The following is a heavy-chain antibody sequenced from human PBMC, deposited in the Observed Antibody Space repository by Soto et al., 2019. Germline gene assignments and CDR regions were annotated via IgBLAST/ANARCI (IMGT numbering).Heavy chain of an antibody. V-gene: IGHV1-2*04. J-gene: IGHJ3*02. Sequence: ASVKVSCKDSGYTFTGYYMHWVRQAPGQGLEWMGWINPNSGGTNYAQRFQGWVTMTRDTSISTAYMELSRLRSDDTAVYYCARSPLIVVVIDAFDIWGQGTMVT. D-gene: IGHD3-22*01. CDR2: INPNSGGT. CDR3: ARSPLIVVVIDAFDI. CDR1: GYTFTGYY.